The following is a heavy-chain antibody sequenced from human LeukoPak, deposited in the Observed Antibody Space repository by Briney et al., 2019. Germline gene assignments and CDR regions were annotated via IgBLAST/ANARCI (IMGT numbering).Heavy chain of an antibody. CDR2: VSSDGTYK. CDR3: AKDVDYGDYGGAH. Sequence: GGSLRLSCAASGFTFSNYPLYWVRQAPGKGLEWVAVVSSDGTYKYYADSVEGRFTISRDDSKNTLYLQMHSLRTEDTAVYHCAKDVDYGDYGGAHWGQGTLVTVSS. J-gene: IGHJ4*02. D-gene: IGHD4-17*01. CDR1: GFTFSNYP. V-gene: IGHV3-30*04.